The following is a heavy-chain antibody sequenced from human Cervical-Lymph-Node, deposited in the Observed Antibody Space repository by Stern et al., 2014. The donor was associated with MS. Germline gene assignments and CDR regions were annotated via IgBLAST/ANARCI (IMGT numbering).Heavy chain of an antibody. Sequence: VQLVESGPGLVKPSQTLSLSCTVSGAPVSSGGYYWTWIRQLPGKGLERVGYIHHTGATFYNPSLKSRVAISVDTSENQFSLKLTSVTAADTAVYYCAAIGPRMEGACFDIWGQGTMVTVSS. CDR1: GAPVSSGGYY. V-gene: IGHV4-31*03. D-gene: IGHD2-21*01. J-gene: IGHJ3*02. CDR2: IHHTGAT. CDR3: AAIGPRMEGACFDI.